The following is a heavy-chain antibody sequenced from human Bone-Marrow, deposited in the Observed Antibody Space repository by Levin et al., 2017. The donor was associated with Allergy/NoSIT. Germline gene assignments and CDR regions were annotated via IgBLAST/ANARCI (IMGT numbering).Heavy chain of an antibody. CDR3: VHTTLIVTDIKDELYFDY. Sequence: KRSGPTLVKPTQTLMLTCTFSDFSLNTRGVGVGWVRRPPGKALEWLAVIYWDDDKDYSPSLKSRLTITKDTSRKQVVLTMTNMDPVDTATYYCVHTTLIVTDIKDELYFDYWGQGTLVTVSS. D-gene: IGHD3-22*01. J-gene: IGHJ4*02. V-gene: IGHV2-5*02. CDR1: DFSLNTRGVG. CDR2: IYWDDDK.